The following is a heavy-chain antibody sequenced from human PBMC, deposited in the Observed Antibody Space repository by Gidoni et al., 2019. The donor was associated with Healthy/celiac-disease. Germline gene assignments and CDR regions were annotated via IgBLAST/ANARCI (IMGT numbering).Heavy chain of an antibody. J-gene: IGHJ6*02. D-gene: IGHD3-10*01. CDR3: ARALVAYYDSERTYGMDV. CDR2: VIPIFGTA. Sequence: QVQLVQSGAEVKKPGSSVKVSCKASGGTFSSYAISWVLQAPGQGLEWMGRVIPIFGTANYAQKFQGRVTITADESTSTAYMELSSLRSEDTAVYYCARALVAYYDSERTYGMDVWGQGTTVTVSS. V-gene: IGHV1-69*18. CDR1: GGTFSSYA.